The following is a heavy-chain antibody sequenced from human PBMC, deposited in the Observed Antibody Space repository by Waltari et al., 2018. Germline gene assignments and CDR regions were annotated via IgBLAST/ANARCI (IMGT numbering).Heavy chain of an antibody. Sequence: EGQLVESGGGLVHPGGSLGLSCAPPAFTIIRYWRSWVRQAPGKGLEWVANIKQDGSEKYYVDSVKGRFTISRDNAKNSLYLQMNSLRAEDTAVYYCARARGYYYYMDVWGKGTTVTVSS. CDR2: IKQDGSEK. CDR1: AFTIIRYW. CDR3: ARARGYYYYMDV. V-gene: IGHV3-7*03. J-gene: IGHJ6*03.